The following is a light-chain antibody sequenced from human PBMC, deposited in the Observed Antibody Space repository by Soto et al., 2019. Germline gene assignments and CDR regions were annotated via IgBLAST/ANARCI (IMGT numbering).Light chain of an antibody. CDR2: GAS. CDR1: QSVSSTF. CDR3: QQYGRSPF. J-gene: IGKJ5*01. V-gene: IGKV3-20*01. Sequence: EIVLTQSPGTLSLSPGERDTLSCRASQSVSSTFLAWYQQKPGQAPRLVIFGASNRAPDIPDRFTGSGSGTDFTLTISRLEPDDFAMYYCQQYGRSPFFGQGTRLEIK.